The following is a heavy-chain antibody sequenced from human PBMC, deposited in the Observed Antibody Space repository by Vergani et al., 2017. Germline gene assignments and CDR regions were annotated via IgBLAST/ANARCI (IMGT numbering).Heavy chain of an antibody. V-gene: IGHV1-69-2*01. CDR3: ATPQTVTTGGMEV. CDR2: VDPEDGEK. CDR1: GYTFTDHY. J-gene: IGHJ6*02. Sequence: EVQLVQSGAEVKKPGATMKISCKVSGYTFTDHYMHWVKQAPGKGLEWMGLVDPEDGEKIYAEKFKGRVTIAADTSTDTAHLELSSLSSEDTAVYYCATPQTVTTGGMEVWGQGTTVIVSS. D-gene: IGHD4-17*01.